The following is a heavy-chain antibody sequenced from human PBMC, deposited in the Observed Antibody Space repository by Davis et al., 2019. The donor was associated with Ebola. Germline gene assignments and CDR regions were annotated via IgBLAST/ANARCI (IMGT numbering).Heavy chain of an antibody. J-gene: IGHJ4*02. CDR2: FGTGGDT. Sequence: GGSLRLSCAASGFTFSSYWMSWVRQAPGKGLEWVSTFGTGGDTYYADSVKGRFAISRDNSRGTLYLQMNSLRVEGSSIYYCARRADYWGQGTLVTVSS. V-gene: IGHV3-23*01. CDR1: GFTFSSYW. CDR3: ARRADY.